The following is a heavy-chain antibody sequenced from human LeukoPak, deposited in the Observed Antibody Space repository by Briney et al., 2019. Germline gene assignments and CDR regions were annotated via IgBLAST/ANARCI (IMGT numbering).Heavy chain of an antibody. CDR1: GYSFTTYW. Sequence: GESLKISCKGSGYSFTTYWIAWVRQMPGKGLEWMGIIYPGDSDTRYSPSFQGQVTISADKSISTAYLQWSSLKASDTAMYYCAKTHYSSGYYTDFDYWGQGTLVTVSS. CDR2: IYPGDSDT. J-gene: IGHJ4*02. V-gene: IGHV5-51*01. CDR3: AKTHYSSGYYTDFDY. D-gene: IGHD3-22*01.